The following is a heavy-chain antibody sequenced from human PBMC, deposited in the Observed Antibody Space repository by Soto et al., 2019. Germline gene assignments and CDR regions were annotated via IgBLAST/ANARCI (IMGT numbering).Heavy chain of an antibody. CDR3: ANATYYDFWSGYPDY. CDR2: ISGSGGST. Sequence: GGSLSLSFASSGFTFGRYAMRWVGRAPGKGREWVSAISGSGGSTYYADSVKGRFTISRHNPNTTMYLQMHSLRAEDTAVYYFANATYYDFWSGYPDYWGQGTLVTVSS. J-gene: IGHJ4*02. CDR1: GFTFGRYA. D-gene: IGHD3-3*01. V-gene: IGHV3-23*01.